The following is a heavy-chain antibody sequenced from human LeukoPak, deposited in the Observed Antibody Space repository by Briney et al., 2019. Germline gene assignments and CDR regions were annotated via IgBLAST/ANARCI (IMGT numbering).Heavy chain of an antibody. CDR2: INPNSGGT. V-gene: IGHV1-2*02. D-gene: IGHD3-22*01. J-gene: IGHJ4*02. Sequence: GASVKVSCKASGYTFTGHYMHWVRQAPGQGLEWMGWINPNSGGTNYAQKFQGRVTMTRDTSISTAYMELSRLRSDDTAVYYCATQYYYDSSGYYGYWGQGTLVTVSS. CDR3: ATQYYYDSSGYYGY. CDR1: GYTFTGHY.